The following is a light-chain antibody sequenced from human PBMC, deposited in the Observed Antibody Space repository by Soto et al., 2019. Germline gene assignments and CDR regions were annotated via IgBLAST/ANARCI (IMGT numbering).Light chain of an antibody. Sequence: DIQLTQSPSFLSASVGDRVTIPCRASQGISTYLAWYQQKPGKAPKLRINAASTFQSGVPSRFSGSGSWTAFTRAISCLQPKDFATYYCLHFNSYPHAFGLGTRLVVK. CDR2: AAS. CDR1: QGISTY. V-gene: IGKV1-9*01. J-gene: IGKJ2*01. CDR3: LHFNSYPHA.